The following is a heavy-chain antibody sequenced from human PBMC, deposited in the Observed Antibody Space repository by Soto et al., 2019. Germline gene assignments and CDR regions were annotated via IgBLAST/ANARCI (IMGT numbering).Heavy chain of an antibody. Sequence: QVQLVQSGAEVKKPGSAVKVSCKASGGTFSSYAISWVRQAPGQALEWMGGIIPIFGTANYAQKFQGRVTITADESTSTAYMELSSLRSEDTAVYYCARGKYYYGSGSYPPYYYGMDVWGQGTTVTVSS. CDR3: ARGKYYYGSGSYPPYYYGMDV. D-gene: IGHD3-10*01. CDR1: GGTFSSYA. V-gene: IGHV1-69*01. CDR2: IIPIFGTA. J-gene: IGHJ6*02.